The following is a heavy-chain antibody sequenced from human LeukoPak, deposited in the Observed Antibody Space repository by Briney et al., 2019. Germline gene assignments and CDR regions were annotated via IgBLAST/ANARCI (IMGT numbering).Heavy chain of an antibody. CDR3: ARGSRITIFGVVIRGTNWFDP. V-gene: IGHV1-8*02. CDR1: GGTFSSYA. Sequence: ASVQVSCKASGGTFSSYAISWVRQATGQGLEWMGWMNPNSGNTGYAQKFQGRVTMTRNTSISTAYMELSSLRSEDTAVYYCARGSRITIFGVVIRGTNWFDPWGQGTLVTVSS. CDR2: MNPNSGNT. D-gene: IGHD3-3*01. J-gene: IGHJ5*02.